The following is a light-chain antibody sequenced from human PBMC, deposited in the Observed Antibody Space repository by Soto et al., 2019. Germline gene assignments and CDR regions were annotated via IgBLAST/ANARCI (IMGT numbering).Light chain of an antibody. CDR2: QDS. V-gene: IGLV3-1*01. CDR1: KLGDKY. CDR3: QAWDSSTGV. J-gene: IGLJ1*01. Sequence: SYELTQPPSVSVSTGQTASITCSGDKLGDKYACWYQQKPGQSPGLVIYQDSKRPSGIPERFSGSNSGNTATLTISGTQAMDEADYYCQAWDSSTGVFGTGTKVTVL.